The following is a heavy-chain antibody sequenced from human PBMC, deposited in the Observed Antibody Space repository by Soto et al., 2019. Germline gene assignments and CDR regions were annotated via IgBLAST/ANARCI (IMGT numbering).Heavy chain of an antibody. Sequence: PSETLSLTCAVSGYSISSGYYWGWIRQPPGKGLEWIGSIYHSGSTYYNPSLKSRVTISVDTSKNQFSLKLSSVTAADTAVYYCARGTAAVDNLDAFDIWGQGTMVTV. J-gene: IGHJ3*02. CDR1: GYSISSGYY. CDR3: ARGTAAVDNLDAFDI. V-gene: IGHV4-38-2*01. D-gene: IGHD6-13*01. CDR2: IYHSGST.